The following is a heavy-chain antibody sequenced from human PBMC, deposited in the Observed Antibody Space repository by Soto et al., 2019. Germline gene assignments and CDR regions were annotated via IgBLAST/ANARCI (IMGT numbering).Heavy chain of an antibody. J-gene: IGHJ6*01. CDR3: AKDLSGRYYYYYGMDV. CDR1: GFTFSSYA. CDR2: ISGSGGST. V-gene: IGHV3-23*01. D-gene: IGHD5-12*01. Sequence: LRLSCAASGFTFSSYAMSWVRQAPGKGLEWVSAISGSGGSTYYADSVKGRFTISRDNSKNTLYLQMNSLRAEDTAVYYCAKDLSGRYYYYYGMDVWGQGTTVTVSS.